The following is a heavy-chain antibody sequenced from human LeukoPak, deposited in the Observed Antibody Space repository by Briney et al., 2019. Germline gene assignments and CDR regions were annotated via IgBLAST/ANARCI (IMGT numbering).Heavy chain of an antibody. J-gene: IGHJ1*01. V-gene: IGHV3-48*04. CDR3: ARGLGATTGLYFQH. CDR1: GFTFSSYG. Sequence: GGSLRLSCAASGFTFSSYGMHWVRQAPGKGLEWVSYISSSGSTIYYADSVKGRFTISRDNAKNSLYLQMNSLRAEDTAVYYCARGLGATTGLYFQHWGQGTLVTVSS. CDR2: ISSSGSTI. D-gene: IGHD1-26*01.